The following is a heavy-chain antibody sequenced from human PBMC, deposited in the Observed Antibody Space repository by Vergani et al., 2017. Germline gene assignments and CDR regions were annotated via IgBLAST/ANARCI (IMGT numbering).Heavy chain of an antibody. CDR3: ARGAGYDSSGYHYDFDY. CDR2: INHSGST. CDR1: GGSFSTYY. D-gene: IGHD3-22*01. V-gene: IGHV4-34*01. Sequence: QVQLQQWGAGLLKPSETLSLTCAVYGGSFSTYYWSWIRQPPGKGLEWIGEINHSGSTNYNPSLKSRVTISVDTSKNQVSLKLSSVTAADTAVHYCARGAGYDSSGYHYDFDYWGQGTLVTVSS. J-gene: IGHJ4*02.